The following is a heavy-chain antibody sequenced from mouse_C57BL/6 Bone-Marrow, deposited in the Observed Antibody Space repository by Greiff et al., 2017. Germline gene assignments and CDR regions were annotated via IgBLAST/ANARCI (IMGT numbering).Heavy chain of an antibody. CDR1: GFTFSDYY. J-gene: IGHJ1*03. CDR2: INYDGSST. V-gene: IGHV5-16*01. CDR3: ARDRGTGYWYFDV. D-gene: IGHD3-1*01. Sequence: EVKLMESEGGLVQPGSSMKLSCTASGFTFSDYYMAWVRQVPEKGLEWVANINYDGSSTYYLDSLKSRFIISRDNAKNILYLQMSSLKSEYTATYYCARDRGTGYWYFDVWGTGTTVTVSS.